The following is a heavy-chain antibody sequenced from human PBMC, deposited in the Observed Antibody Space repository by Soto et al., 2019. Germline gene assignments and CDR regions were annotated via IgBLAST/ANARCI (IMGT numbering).Heavy chain of an antibody. CDR3: ARDRMVRGVLNWFDP. Sequence: ASVKVSCKASGGTFSSYAISWVRQAPGQGLEWMGGSIPIFGTANYAQKFQGRVTITADESTSTAYMELSSLRSEDTAVYYCARDRMVRGVLNWFDPWGQGTLVTVSS. D-gene: IGHD3-10*01. CDR2: SIPIFGTA. V-gene: IGHV1-69*13. J-gene: IGHJ5*02. CDR1: GGTFSSYA.